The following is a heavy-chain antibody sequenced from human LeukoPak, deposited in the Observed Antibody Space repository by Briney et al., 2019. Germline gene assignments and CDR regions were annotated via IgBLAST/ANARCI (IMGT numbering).Heavy chain of an antibody. Sequence: PGGSLRLSCAASGFTFSSYAMSWVRQAPGKGLEWVSAISGSGGSTYYADSVKGRFTISRDNSKNTLYLQMNSLRAEDTAVYYCAKDRTYYYDSSGYYSLPNYWGQGTLVTVSS. CDR3: AKDRTYYYDSSGYYSLPNY. D-gene: IGHD3-22*01. CDR1: GFTFSSYA. J-gene: IGHJ4*02. V-gene: IGHV3-23*01. CDR2: ISGSGGST.